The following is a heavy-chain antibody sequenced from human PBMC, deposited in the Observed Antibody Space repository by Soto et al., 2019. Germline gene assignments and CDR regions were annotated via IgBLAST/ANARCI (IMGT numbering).Heavy chain of an antibody. CDR2: IYYSGST. V-gene: IGHV4-39*01. CDR3: ARRGEQLAVYYYYGMDV. CDR1: GGSISSSSYY. Sequence: SETLSLTCTVSGGSISSSSYYWGWIRQPPGKGLEWIGSIYYSGSTYYNPSLKSRVTISVDTSKNQFSLKLSSVTAADTAVYYCARRGEQLAVYYYYGMDVWGQGTTVTVSS. J-gene: IGHJ6*02. D-gene: IGHD6-6*01.